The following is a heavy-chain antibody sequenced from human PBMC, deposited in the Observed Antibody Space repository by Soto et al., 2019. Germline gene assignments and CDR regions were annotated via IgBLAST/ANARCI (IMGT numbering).Heavy chain of an antibody. V-gene: IGHV1-3*01. CDR2: INAGNGNT. D-gene: IGHD3-9*01. CDR1: GYTFTSYA. J-gene: IGHJ5*02. CDR3: ARDRLATYYDILTAPPPSNWFDP. Sequence: ASVKVSCKASGYTFTSYAMHWVRQAPGQRLEWMGWINAGNGNTKYSQKFQGRVTITRDTSASTAYMELSSLRSEDTAVYYCARDRLATYYDILTAPPPSNWFDPWGQGTLVTVSS.